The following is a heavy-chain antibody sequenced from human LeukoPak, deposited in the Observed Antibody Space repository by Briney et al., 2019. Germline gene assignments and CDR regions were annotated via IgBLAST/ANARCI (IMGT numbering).Heavy chain of an antibody. J-gene: IGHJ5*02. D-gene: IGHD6-13*01. CDR1: GFTFSTYA. CDR2: ISYDGGNK. CDR3: ARDGVIAAAGTGNWFDP. V-gene: IGHV3-30-3*01. Sequence: GGSLRLSCAASGFTFSTYAMHWVRQAPGKGLEWVAAISYDGGNKYYADSVKGRFTISRDNSKNTLYLQTNSLRAEDTAVYYCARDGVIAAAGTGNWFDPWGQGTLVTVSS.